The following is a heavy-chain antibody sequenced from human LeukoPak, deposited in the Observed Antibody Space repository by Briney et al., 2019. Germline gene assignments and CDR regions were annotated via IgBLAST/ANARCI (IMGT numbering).Heavy chain of an antibody. J-gene: IGHJ4*02. V-gene: IGHV4-34*01. CDR2: INHSGST. Sequence: SETLSLTCAVYGGSFSGYYWSWIRQPPGKGLEWIGEINHSGSTNYNPSLKSRVTISVDTSKNQFSLKLSSVTAADTAVYYCARDRYYYGSGSYRFDYWGQGTLVTVSS. CDR3: ARDRYYYGSGSYRFDY. D-gene: IGHD3-10*01. CDR1: GGSFSGYY.